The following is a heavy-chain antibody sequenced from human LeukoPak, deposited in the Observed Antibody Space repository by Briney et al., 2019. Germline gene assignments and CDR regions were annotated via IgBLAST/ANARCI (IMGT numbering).Heavy chain of an antibody. V-gene: IGHV3-30*04. D-gene: IGHD2-8*01. CDR3: ARDSFSDGVSPNFDY. CDR1: GFTFSSYA. Sequence: PGRSLRLSCAASGFTFSSYAMHWVRQAPGKGLEWVAVISCDGSNKYYADSVKGRLTISRDNSKNTLYLQMNSLRAEDTAVYYRARDSFSDGVSPNFDYWGQGTLVTVSS. J-gene: IGHJ4*02. CDR2: ISCDGSNK.